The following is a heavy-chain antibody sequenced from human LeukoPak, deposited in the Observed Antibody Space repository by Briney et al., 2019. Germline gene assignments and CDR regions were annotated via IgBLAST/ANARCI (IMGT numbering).Heavy chain of an antibody. CDR3: ASDVGKRVAVAVRGYVDL. CDR1: GGTISSYY. D-gene: IGHD6-19*01. J-gene: IGHJ2*01. Sequence: SETLSLTCTVSGGTISSYYWSWIRQAAGKGLEWIWRIYTSGSTNYNPSTKSRFTMSVATSKKQSSLKLSSETAAETAGYYCASDVGKRVAVAVRGYVDLSGGGKLVTVSS. V-gene: IGHV4-4*07. CDR2: IYTSGST.